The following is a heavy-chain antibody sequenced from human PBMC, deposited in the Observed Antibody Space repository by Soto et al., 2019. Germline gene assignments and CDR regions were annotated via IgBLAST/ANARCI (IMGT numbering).Heavy chain of an antibody. V-gene: IGHV4-4*02. CDR2: LARGDER. Sequence: QVQLQESGPGLVKPSETLSLTCTVSGAPITTTKWWAWVRLPPGKGLEWIGELARGDERSSNPSLEGRFTMSLAKSTTHFSLKLTSVTAAATAIYYCATQTISYTWGVWGRGTSVTVSS. D-gene: IGHD3-16*01. CDR1: GAPITTTKW. CDR3: ATQTISYTWGV. J-gene: IGHJ6*02.